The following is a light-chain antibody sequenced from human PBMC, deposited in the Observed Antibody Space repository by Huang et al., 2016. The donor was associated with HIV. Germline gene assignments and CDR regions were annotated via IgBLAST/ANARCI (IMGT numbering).Light chain of an antibody. CDR2: GAS. V-gene: IGKV3-15*01. CDR1: RTVNSN. CDR3: QQYDSWPPLT. Sequence: EIVMTQSPATLSVSPGEGATLSCRASRTVNSNLAWYQERPGQSPRLLLYGASIRATGIPARFSGRGSGREFTLTIGSLQSEDFAIYYCQQYDSWPPLTFGGGTKVEIK. J-gene: IGKJ4*01.